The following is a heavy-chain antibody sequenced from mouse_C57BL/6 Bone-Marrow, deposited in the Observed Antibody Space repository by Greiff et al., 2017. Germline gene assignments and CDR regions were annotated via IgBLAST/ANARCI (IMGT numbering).Heavy chain of an antibody. CDR1: GFNIKDYY. CDR3: TRSLIYYGTNY. CDR2: IDPEDGET. J-gene: IGHJ2*01. Sequence: EVQLQQSGAELVKPGASVMLSCTASGFNIKDYYIHWVKQRTEQGLEWIGRIDPEDGETKYAPKFQDKATITADTSSNTAYLQLSSLTSEDTAVYYCTRSLIYYGTNYWGQGTTLTVSS. V-gene: IGHV14-2*01. D-gene: IGHD1-1*01.